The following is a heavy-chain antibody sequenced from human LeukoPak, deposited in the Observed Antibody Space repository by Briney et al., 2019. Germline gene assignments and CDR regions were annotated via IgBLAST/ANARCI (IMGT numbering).Heavy chain of an antibody. CDR2: ISSSGSYI. CDR1: GFTFSSYS. V-gene: IGHV3-21*01. CDR3: AREKGYSYGFDY. D-gene: IGHD5-18*01. J-gene: IGHJ4*02. Sequence: GGSLRLSCAASGFTFSSYSMNWVRQAPGKGLEWVSSISSSGSYIYYADSVKGRFTISRDNAKNSLYLQMNSLRAEDTAVYYCAREKGYSYGFDYWGQGTLVTVSS.